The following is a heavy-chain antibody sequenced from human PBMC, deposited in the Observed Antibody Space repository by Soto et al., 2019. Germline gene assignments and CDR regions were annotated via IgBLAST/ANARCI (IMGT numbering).Heavy chain of an antibody. D-gene: IGHD2-15*01. Sequence: GGSLRLSCAASGFAFSGSAIHWVRQASGKGLEWVGRVGTKSNSYATQYSESVKGRFTISRDDPKRTAYLQLNNLKAEDTARYFCTRVCSGGTCYFDPWGQGT. V-gene: IGHV3-73*01. J-gene: IGHJ5*02. CDR2: VGTKSNSYAT. CDR1: GFAFSGSA. CDR3: TRVCSGGTCYFDP.